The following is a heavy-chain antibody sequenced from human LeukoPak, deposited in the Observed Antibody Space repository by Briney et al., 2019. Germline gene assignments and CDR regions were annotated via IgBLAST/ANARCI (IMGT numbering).Heavy chain of an antibody. CDR1: GGSISSGSYY. D-gene: IGHD3-9*01. Sequence: PSQTLSLACTVSGGSISSGSYYWSWIRQPAGKGLEWIGRIYTSGSTNYNPSLKSRLTISVDTSKYQFSLKLSSVTAADTAVYYCARFQIPTGAFDIWGQGTMVTVSS. V-gene: IGHV4-61*02. CDR3: ARFQIPTGAFDI. CDR2: IYTSGST. J-gene: IGHJ3*02.